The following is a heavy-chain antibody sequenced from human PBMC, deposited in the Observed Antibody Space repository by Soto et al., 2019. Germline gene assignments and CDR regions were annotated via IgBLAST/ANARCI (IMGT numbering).Heavy chain of an antibody. V-gene: IGHV1-18*01. D-gene: IGHD3-3*01. Sequence: WASVKVSCKTSGYTFNTYGINWVRQAPGQGLELMGWISAYDGKTTYAEKFQGRVTLTTDTSTSTAYMELRSLRSDDTAIYYCARDPHEFWTSYWFDPWGQGTPVTVS. J-gene: IGHJ5*02. CDR3: ARDPHEFWTSYWFDP. CDR1: GYTFNTYG. CDR2: ISAYDGKT.